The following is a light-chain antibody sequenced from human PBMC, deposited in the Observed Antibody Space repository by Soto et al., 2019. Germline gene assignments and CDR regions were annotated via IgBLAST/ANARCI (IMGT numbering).Light chain of an antibody. Sequence: DIQMTQSPSTLSGSVGDRVTLTCRASQTISSWLAWYQQKPGKAPKLLLYKASTLKSGVPSRFSGSGSGTEYTLTISSLQPDDSATYYCQLYNSYSDTFGEGTKVELK. CDR2: KAS. V-gene: IGKV1-5*03. J-gene: IGKJ1*01. CDR3: QLYNSYSDT. CDR1: QTISSW.